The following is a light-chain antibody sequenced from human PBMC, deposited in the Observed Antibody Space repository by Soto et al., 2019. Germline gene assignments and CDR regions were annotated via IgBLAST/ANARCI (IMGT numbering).Light chain of an antibody. Sequence: EILMTTSRSTQCVSPGETPTLSCRASQNVLSNLAWYQQKPGQAPRLLIYGASTRATGLPARFSGSGSGTQFTLTISSLQSEDFAVYYCQQYNNWPITFGQGTRLEIK. V-gene: IGKV3-15*01. CDR2: GAS. J-gene: IGKJ5*01. CDR3: QQYNNWPIT. CDR1: QNVLSN.